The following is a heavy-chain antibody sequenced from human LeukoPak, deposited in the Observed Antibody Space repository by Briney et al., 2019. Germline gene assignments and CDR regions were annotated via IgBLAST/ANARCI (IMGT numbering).Heavy chain of an antibody. Sequence: PSETLSLTCTVSGGSISSYYWSWIRQPPGKGLEWIGYIYYSGSTNCNPSLKSRVTISVDTSKNQFSLKLSSVTAADTAVYYCARDRSGGDYDCWGQGTLVTVSS. V-gene: IGHV4-59*01. J-gene: IGHJ4*02. CDR2: IYYSGST. D-gene: IGHD4-17*01. CDR1: GGSISSYY. CDR3: ARDRSGGDYDC.